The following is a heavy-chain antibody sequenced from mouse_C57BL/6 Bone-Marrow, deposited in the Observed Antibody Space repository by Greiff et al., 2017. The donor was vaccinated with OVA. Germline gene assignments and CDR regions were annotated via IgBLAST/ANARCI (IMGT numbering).Heavy chain of an antibody. J-gene: IGHJ1*03. CDR1: GYTFTSYW. Sequence: QVQLQQPGAELVKPGASVKLSCKASGYTFTSYWMQWVKQRPGQGLEWIGEIDPSDGYTNYNQKFKGKATLTVDTSSSTAYMQLSSLTSEDSAVEYCASDGYWYFDVWGTGTTVTVSS. CDR3: ASDGYWYFDV. D-gene: IGHD2-3*01. V-gene: IGHV1-50*01. CDR2: IDPSDGYT.